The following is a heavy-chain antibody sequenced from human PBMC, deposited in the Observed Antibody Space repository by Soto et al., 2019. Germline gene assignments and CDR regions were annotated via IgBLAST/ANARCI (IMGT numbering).Heavy chain of an antibody. V-gene: IGHV4-34*01. CDR2: INHSGST. D-gene: IGHD3-10*01. J-gene: IGHJ4*02. CDR3: ARGGILLWFGTRPQYFDY. CDR1: GGSFSGYY. Sequence: PSETLSLTCAVYGGSFSGYYWSWIRQPPGKGLEWIGEINHSGSTNYNPSLKSRVTISVDTSKNQFSLKLSSVTAADTAVYYCARGGILLWFGTRPQYFDYWGQGTLVTVSS.